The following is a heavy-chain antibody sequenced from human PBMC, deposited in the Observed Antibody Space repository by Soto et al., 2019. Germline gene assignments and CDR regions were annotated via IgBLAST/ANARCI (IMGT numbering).Heavy chain of an antibody. CDR2: IKQDGSEE. CDR1: GFIFSSSW. Sequence: GSLRLSCAASGFIFSSSWMSWVRQAPGRRLEWVAYIKQDGSEEHYVDSVKGRFTISRDNAKNSLYLQMNSLRVEDTAMYYCAKGGWFPDSWGQGTLVTVSS. J-gene: IGHJ4*02. CDR3: AKGGWFPDS. D-gene: IGHD6-19*01. V-gene: IGHV3-7*01.